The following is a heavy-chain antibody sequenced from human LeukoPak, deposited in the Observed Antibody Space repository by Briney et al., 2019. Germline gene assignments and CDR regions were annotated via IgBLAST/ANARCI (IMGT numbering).Heavy chain of an antibody. CDR1: GFTFSSYA. CDR3: ARDQYSSSWYVFTGMDV. D-gene: IGHD6-13*01. V-gene: IGHV3-30-3*01. Sequence: GGSLRLSCAASGFTFSSYAMHWVRQAPGKGLEWVAVISYDGSNKYYADSVKGRFTISRDNSKNTLYLQMNSLRAEDTAVYYCARDQYSSSWYVFTGMDVWGQGTTVTVSS. J-gene: IGHJ6*02. CDR2: ISYDGSNK.